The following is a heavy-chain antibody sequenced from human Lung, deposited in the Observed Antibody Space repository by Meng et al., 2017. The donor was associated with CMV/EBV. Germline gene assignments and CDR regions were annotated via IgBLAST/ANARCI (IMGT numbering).Heavy chain of an antibody. CDR1: GSPFFGYY. CDR2: INPSSGAA. CDR3: AGHETSGYTSTFDY. V-gene: IGHV1-2*02. J-gene: IGHJ4*02. Sequence: QEQLVQSGAEVKKPGAAVKVPCKSSGSPFFGYYLHWVRQAPGQGLEWMGWINPSSGAAKYAPNFQGRISMTRETSISTAYMELSSLRSDDTAVYFCAGHETSGYTSTFDYWGQGTLVTVSS. D-gene: IGHD3-22*01.